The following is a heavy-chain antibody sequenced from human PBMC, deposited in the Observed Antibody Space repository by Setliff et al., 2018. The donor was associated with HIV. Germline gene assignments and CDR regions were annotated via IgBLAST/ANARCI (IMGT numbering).Heavy chain of an antibody. D-gene: IGHD3-9*01. Sequence: HPGGSLRLSCAASGFTFSSYAMHWVRQAPGKGLEWVAIISYDGNNKYYADSVKGRFTISRDNSKKILYLQMNSLRAEDTAVYYCARDRTYYDILTGYYGLDYWGQGTLVTVSS. CDR3: ARDRTYYDILTGYYGLDY. V-gene: IGHV3-30*01. CDR2: ISYDGNNK. J-gene: IGHJ4*02. CDR1: GFTFSSYA.